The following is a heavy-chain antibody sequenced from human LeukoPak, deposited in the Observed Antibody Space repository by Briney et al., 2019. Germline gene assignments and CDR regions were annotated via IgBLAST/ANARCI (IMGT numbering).Heavy chain of an antibody. CDR1: GFTFSSYS. Sequence: GGSLRLSCAASGFTFSSYSMNWVRQAPGKGLEWVSSISSSSSYIYYADSVKGRFTISRDNAKNSLYLQMNSLRAVDTAVYYCARDNDSNYYYYGMDVWGQGTTVTVSS. CDR3: ARDNDSNYYYYGMDV. CDR2: ISSSSSYI. D-gene: IGHD3-22*01. J-gene: IGHJ6*02. V-gene: IGHV3-21*01.